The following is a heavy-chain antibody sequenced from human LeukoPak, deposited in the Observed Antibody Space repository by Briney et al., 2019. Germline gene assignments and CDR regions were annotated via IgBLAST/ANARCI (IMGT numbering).Heavy chain of an antibody. CDR2: IKEDGSEK. Sequence: PGGALRLSCAASVFTLSTYWMTWVRQAPGKGLEWVANIKEDGSEKYYVGSVEGRFTISRDNAKNTLYLQMNSLRVEDTAVYYCVGPYSSGPPFDYWGQGTLVTVSS. CDR3: VGPYSSGPPFDY. D-gene: IGHD6-19*01. J-gene: IGHJ4*02. CDR1: VFTLSTYW. V-gene: IGHV3-7*01.